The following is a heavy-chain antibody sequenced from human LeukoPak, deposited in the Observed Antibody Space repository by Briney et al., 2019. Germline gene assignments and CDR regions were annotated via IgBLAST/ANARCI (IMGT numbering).Heavy chain of an antibody. CDR1: GGSISSYY. D-gene: IGHD1-26*01. CDR3: ARGVRSYRFDY. J-gene: IGHJ4*02. Sequence: SETLSLTCTVSGGSISSYYRSWIRQPPGKGLEWIGYIYYSGSTNYNPSLKSRVTISVDTSKNQFSLKLSSVTAADTAVYYCARGVRSYRFDYWGQGTLVTVSS. V-gene: IGHV4-59*01. CDR2: IYYSGST.